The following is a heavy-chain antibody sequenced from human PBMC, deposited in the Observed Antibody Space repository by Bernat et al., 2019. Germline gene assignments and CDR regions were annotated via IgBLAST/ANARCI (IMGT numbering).Heavy chain of an antibody. CDR1: GFTFSSYG. V-gene: IGHV3-33*01. CDR2: IWYDGSNK. J-gene: IGHJ6*03. CDR3: AREGYYYYMDV. Sequence: QVQLVESGGGLVKPGGPLRLSCAASGFTFSSYGMHWVRQAPGKGLEWVAVIWYDGSNKYYADSVKGRFTISRDNSKNTLYLQMNSLRAEDTAVYYCAREGYYYYMDVWGKGTTVTVSS.